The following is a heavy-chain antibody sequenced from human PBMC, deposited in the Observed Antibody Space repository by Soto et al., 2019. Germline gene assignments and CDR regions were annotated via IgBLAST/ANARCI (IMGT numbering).Heavy chain of an antibody. Sequence: GGSLRLSCAAAGFTLSSYDMHWVRQAPGKGLEWLSSITSSDNSIYHADSVKGRFTTSRDNAKNSLYLQMNSLRAEDTAVYYCASMITPDYWGQGTLVTVSS. CDR3: ASMITPDY. CDR1: GFTLSSYD. V-gene: IGHV3-48*03. CDR2: ITSSDNSI. J-gene: IGHJ4*02. D-gene: IGHD3-16*01.